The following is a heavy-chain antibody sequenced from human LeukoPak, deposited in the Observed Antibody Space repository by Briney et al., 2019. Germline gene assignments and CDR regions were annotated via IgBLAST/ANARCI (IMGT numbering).Heavy chain of an antibody. Sequence: PGGSLRLSCAASGFTFSNYVMTSVRQAPGKGLDWVSGISVSGGTTYYADSVKGRFTISRDNSKDTLYLQMNSLRVDDTAIYYCAILKSGYWGQGTLVTVSS. CDR1: GFTFSNYV. D-gene: IGHD7-27*01. J-gene: IGHJ4*02. V-gene: IGHV3-23*01. CDR3: AILKSGY. CDR2: ISVSGGTT.